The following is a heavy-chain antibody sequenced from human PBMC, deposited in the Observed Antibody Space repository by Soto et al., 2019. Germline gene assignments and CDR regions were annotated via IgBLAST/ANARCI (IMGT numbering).Heavy chain of an antibody. V-gene: IGHV1-69*12. CDR3: ARDGYSDGYIDNLGYGMDV. Sequence: QVQLAQSGAEVKKPGSSVKVSCKASGGTFSSYAISWVRQAPGQGLEWMGGIIPTCGTASYAQKFQGRVTITADESTSTADMELSSVRSEDTAVYYCARDGYSDGYIDNLGYGMDVWGQGTTVTVSS. J-gene: IGHJ6*02. D-gene: IGHD5-18*01. CDR1: GGTFSSYA. CDR2: IIPTCGTA.